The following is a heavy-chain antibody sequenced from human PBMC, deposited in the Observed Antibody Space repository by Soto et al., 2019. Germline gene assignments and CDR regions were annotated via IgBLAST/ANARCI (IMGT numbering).Heavy chain of an antibody. V-gene: IGHV1-18*01. Sequence: ASVKVSCKASGYTFTSYGISWVRQAPGQGLEWMGWISAYNGNTNYAQKLQGRVTMTTDTSTSTACMELRSLRSDDTAVYYCARTVRYFDWLSKSLSFDYWGQGTLVTVSS. D-gene: IGHD3-9*01. CDR1: GYTFTSYG. CDR3: ARTVRYFDWLSKSLSFDY. J-gene: IGHJ4*02. CDR2: ISAYNGNT.